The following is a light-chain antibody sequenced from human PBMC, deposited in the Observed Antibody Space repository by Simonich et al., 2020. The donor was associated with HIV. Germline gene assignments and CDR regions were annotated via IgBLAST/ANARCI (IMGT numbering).Light chain of an antibody. CDR2: AAS. V-gene: IGKV1-9*01. CDR3: QQLNSNPRT. J-gene: IGKJ5*01. CDR1: QGISSY. Sequence: DIQLTQSPSFLSASVGDGVTITYRASQGISSYLAWYQQKPGKAPKLLIYAASTLQSGVPSRFIGSGSGTEFTLTISSLQPEDFATYYCQQLNSNPRTFGQGTRLEIK.